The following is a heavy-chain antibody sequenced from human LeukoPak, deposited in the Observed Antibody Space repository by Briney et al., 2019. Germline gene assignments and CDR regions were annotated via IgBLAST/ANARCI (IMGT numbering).Heavy chain of an antibody. CDR3: ARFASYSYAFDY. V-gene: IGHV4-59*12. Sequence: SETLSLTCTVSGGSISSYYWSWIRQPPGKGLEWIGYIYYSGSTNYNPSLKSRVTISVDTSKNQFSLKLSSVTAADTAVYYCARFASYSYAFDYWGQGTLVTVSS. CDR2: IYYSGST. D-gene: IGHD5-18*01. J-gene: IGHJ4*02. CDR1: GGSISSYY.